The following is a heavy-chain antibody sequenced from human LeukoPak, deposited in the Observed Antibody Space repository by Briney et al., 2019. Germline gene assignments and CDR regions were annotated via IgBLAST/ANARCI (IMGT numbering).Heavy chain of an antibody. V-gene: IGHV1-2*02. D-gene: IGHD6-13*01. CDR1: GYTFTNYA. Sequence: VASVKVSCKASGYTFTNYAINWVRQAPGQGLEWMGWINPNSGGTNYAQKFQGRVTMTRDTSISTAYMELSRLRSDDTAVYYCARGNGGAADGGAFDIWGQGTMVTVSS. J-gene: IGHJ3*02. CDR3: ARGNGGAADGGAFDI. CDR2: INPNSGGT.